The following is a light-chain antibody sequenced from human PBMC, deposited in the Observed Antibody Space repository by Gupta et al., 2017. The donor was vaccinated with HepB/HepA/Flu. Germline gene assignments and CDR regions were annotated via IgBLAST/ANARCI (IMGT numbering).Light chain of an antibody. CDR3: AAWDDSLNGAYV. J-gene: IGLJ1*01. CDR1: SSNIGSNT. V-gene: IGLV1-44*01. CDR2: DSN. Sequence: QTVLTQPPSASGTPGQRVPISCSGSSSNIGSNTVDWYQQLPVTAPKLLIYDSNERPSGVPDRFSGSKSGTSASLAISGLQSEDEADYYCAAWDDSLNGAYVFGTGTKVTVL.